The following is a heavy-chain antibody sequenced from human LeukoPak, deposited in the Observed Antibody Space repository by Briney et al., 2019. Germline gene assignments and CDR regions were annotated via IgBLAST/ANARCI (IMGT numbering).Heavy chain of an antibody. Sequence: SVKVSCKASGGTFNNYAISWVRQAPGQGLEWMGRIVPILGIANYAQEFQGRLVITADKATSSAYMELSSLRSEDTAVYYCARDQGDNSYGYYAIWYAFDVWGQGTMVTVSS. D-gene: IGHD5-18*01. CDR2: IVPILGIA. J-gene: IGHJ3*01. CDR3: ARDQGDNSYGYYAIWYAFDV. V-gene: IGHV1-69*04. CDR1: GGTFNNYA.